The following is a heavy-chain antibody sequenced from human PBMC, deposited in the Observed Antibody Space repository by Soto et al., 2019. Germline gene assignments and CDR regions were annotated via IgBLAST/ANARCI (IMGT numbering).Heavy chain of an antibody. Sequence: GGSLILSCAASGFIFINSWMSWVRQAPGKGLEWVGRIKRKTDGGTTDYAAPVKGRFTISRDDSKNTLYLQMTSLKTEDTAVYYCTTGHVFLEWTRELYYYYYYKDFWGKGTTVTVSS. V-gene: IGHV3-15*01. CDR1: GFIFINSW. CDR3: TTGHVFLEWTRELYYYYYYKDF. CDR2: IKRKTDGGTT. J-gene: IGHJ6*03. D-gene: IGHD3-3*01.